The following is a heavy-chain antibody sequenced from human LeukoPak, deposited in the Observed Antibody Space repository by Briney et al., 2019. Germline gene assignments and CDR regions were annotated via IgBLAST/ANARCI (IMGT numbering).Heavy chain of an antibody. CDR3: ASGTDYYGSGSYFLFDY. J-gene: IGHJ4*02. CDR1: GGSISSYY. D-gene: IGHD3-10*01. Sequence: SETLSLTCTVPGGSISSYYWSWIRQPPGKGLEWIGYIYYSGSTNYNPSLKSRVTISVDTSKNQFSLKLSSVTAAGTAVYYCASGTDYYGSGSYFLFDYWGQGTLVTVSS. CDR2: IYYSGST. V-gene: IGHV4-59*08.